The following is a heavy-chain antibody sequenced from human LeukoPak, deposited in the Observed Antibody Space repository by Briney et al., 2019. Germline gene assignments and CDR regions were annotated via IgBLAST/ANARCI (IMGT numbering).Heavy chain of an antibody. J-gene: IGHJ5*02. D-gene: IGHD6-13*01. CDR2: ISAYNGNT. V-gene: IGHV1-18*01. CDR3: ARDGAPPGYSSSWRRGGVFRWFDP. Sequence: ASVKVSCKASGYTFTSYGISWVRQAPGQGLEWMGWISAYNGNTNYAQKLQGRVTMTTDTSTSTAYMELRSLRSDDTAVYYCARDGAPPGYSSSWRRGGVFRWFDPWGQGTLVTVSS. CDR1: GYTFTSYG.